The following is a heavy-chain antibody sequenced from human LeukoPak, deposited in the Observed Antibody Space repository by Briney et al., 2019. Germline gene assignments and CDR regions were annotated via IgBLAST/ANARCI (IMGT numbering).Heavy chain of an antibody. CDR2: ISYDGSKK. J-gene: IGHJ6*03. V-gene: IGHV3-30*01. CDR3: ARDGIVPAAISWGYYYHYYMDV. Sequence: GGSLRLSCAASRFTFSSYAMHWVRQAPGKGPERVAVISYDGSKKSYADSVKGRFTISRDNSKDTLYLQMNGLRGEDTAVYYCARDGIVPAAISWGYYYHYYMDVWGNGTTVIVSS. CDR1: RFTFSSYA. D-gene: IGHD2-2*02.